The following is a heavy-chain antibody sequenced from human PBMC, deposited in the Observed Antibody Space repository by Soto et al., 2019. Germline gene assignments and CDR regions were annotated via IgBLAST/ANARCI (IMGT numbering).Heavy chain of an antibody. CDR3: ARGGHSYGWVLGYNWFDP. D-gene: IGHD5-18*01. J-gene: IGHJ5*02. CDR1: GGSISSGGYY. V-gene: IGHV4-31*03. CDR2: IYYSGST. Sequence: SETLSLTCTVSGGSISSGGYYWSWIRQHPGKGLEWIGYIYYSGSTYYNPSLKSRVTISVDTSKNQFSLKLSSVTAADTAVYYCARGGHSYGWVLGYNWFDPWGQGTLVTVS.